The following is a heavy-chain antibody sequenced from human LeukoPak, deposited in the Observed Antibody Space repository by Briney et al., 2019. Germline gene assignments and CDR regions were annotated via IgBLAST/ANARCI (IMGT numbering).Heavy chain of an antibody. CDR2: IYHSGRT. CDR3: ARGRRGLFDY. CDR1: GYSISSGYY. D-gene: IGHD3-10*01. V-gene: IGHV4-38-2*02. J-gene: IGHJ4*02. Sequence: SETLSLTRTVSGYSISSGYYWGWIRQPPGKGLEWIGSIYHSGRTFYNPSLKSRVTISVDKSKNQFSLKLSSVTAADTAVYYCARGRRGLFDYWGQGTLVTVSS.